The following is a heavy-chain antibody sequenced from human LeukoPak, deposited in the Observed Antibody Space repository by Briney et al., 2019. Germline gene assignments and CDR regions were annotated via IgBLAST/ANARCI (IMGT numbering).Heavy chain of an antibody. CDR2: IYYSGST. J-gene: IGHJ3*02. CDR3: ARHWVDSSGYSGAFDI. D-gene: IGHD3-22*01. CDR1: GGSISSSSYY. V-gene: IGHV4-61*05. Sequence: SETLSLTCTVSGGSISSSSYYWGWIRQPPGKGLEWIGYIYYSGSTNYNPSLKSRVTISVDTSKNQFSLKLSSVTAADTAVYYCARHWVDSSGYSGAFDIWGQGTMVTVSS.